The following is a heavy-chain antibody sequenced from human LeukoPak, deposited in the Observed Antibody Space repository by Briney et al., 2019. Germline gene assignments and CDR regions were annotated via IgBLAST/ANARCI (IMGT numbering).Heavy chain of an antibody. Sequence: GGSLRLSCAASGFTFSTYWMTWVRQAPGKGLEWVANMKQDGSQRYYVDSVKGRFTISRDNAKNSLYLQMNSLSDEDTAIYYCARSKPATDIDAFDLWGPGTMVTVSS. D-gene: IGHD6-13*01. CDR2: MKQDGSQR. CDR3: ARSKPATDIDAFDL. CDR1: GFTFSTYW. V-gene: IGHV3-7*05. J-gene: IGHJ3*01.